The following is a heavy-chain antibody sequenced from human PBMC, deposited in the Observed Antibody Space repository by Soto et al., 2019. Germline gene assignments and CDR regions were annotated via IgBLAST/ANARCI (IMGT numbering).Heavy chain of an antibody. CDR2: IYTSGKT. D-gene: IGHD6-19*01. J-gene: IGHJ5*02. V-gene: IGHV4-4*07. CDR1: DGSISRYY. Sequence: SSETLSLTCSVSDGSISRYYWSWIRQSAGKGLEWIGLIYTSGKTNSNPSLKSRVTMSVDKSKNQFSLRMTSLTAADTAVYYCARDLGILVAGNGWLDPWGQGILVTVSS. CDR3: ARDLGILVAGNGWLDP.